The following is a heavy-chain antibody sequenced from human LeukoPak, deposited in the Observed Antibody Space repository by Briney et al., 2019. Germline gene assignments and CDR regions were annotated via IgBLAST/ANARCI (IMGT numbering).Heavy chain of an antibody. D-gene: IGHD3-3*01. CDR1: GGTFSSYA. J-gene: IGHJ4*02. Sequence: SVKVSCKASGGTFSSYAISWVRQAPGQGFEWMGRIIPILGIANYAQKFQGRVTITADKSTSTAYMELSSLRSEDTAVYYCARSWSGDYLGGWGQGTLVTVSS. CDR3: ARSWSGDYLGG. V-gene: IGHV1-69*04. CDR2: IIPILGIA.